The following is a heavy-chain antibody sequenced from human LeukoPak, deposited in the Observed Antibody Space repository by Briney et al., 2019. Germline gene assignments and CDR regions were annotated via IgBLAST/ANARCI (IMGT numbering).Heavy chain of an antibody. D-gene: IGHD3-22*01. V-gene: IGHV3-21*01. CDR2: ISSSSSYI. Sequence: GGSLRLFYGASGFTFSTNTMHCLSQAPGKGLEWVSTISSSSSYIYYGDSVKGRFTISRDNAKNSLYLQMNSLRAEDTAVYYCSRAPCESSGDESPLAFDIWGQGTMVTVSS. J-gene: IGHJ3*02. CDR3: SRAPCESSGDESPLAFDI. CDR1: GFTFSTNT.